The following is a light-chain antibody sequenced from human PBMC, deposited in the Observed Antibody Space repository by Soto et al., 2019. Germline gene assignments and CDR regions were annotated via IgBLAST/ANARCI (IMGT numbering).Light chain of an antibody. V-gene: IGLV1-44*01. J-gene: IGLJ3*02. CDR2: NNY. CDR1: RTNIGSNT. Sequence: QSVLTQPPSASGTPGQRVTISCSGSRTNIGSNTVNWYQQLPGTAPSLLIYNNYYRPSGVTDRISASKSGTSASLAISGLQSEDEADGYCAACDDSLNGPVFGGGTELAVL. CDR3: AACDDSLNGPV.